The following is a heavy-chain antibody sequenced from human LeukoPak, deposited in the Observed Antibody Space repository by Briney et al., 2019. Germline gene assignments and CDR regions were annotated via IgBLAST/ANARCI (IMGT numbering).Heavy chain of an antibody. CDR3: ATPPVWFGEFMSGNSILGYFQD. J-gene: IGHJ1*01. CDR1: GHTLTELS. Sequence: ASVKVSCKISGHTLTELSIHWVRQAPGKGLEWMGGFGTQEGETIFAQNFQGRVTMTEDTSSDTAYMELSSLTSEDTAVYYCATPPVWFGEFMSGNSILGYFQDWGQGTLVTVSS. V-gene: IGHV1-24*01. D-gene: IGHD3-10*01. CDR2: FGTQEGET.